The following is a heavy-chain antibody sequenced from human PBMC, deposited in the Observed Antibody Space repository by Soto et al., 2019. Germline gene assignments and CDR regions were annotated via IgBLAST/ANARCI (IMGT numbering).Heavy chain of an antibody. J-gene: IGHJ6*02. V-gene: IGHV4-4*07. CDR1: GGSVNYSY. CDR2: IFTSGTT. Sequence: NPSETLSLTCTVSGGSVNYSYWTWIRQPAGKGLEWIGRIFTSGTTTYNPSLESRVSMSIDTSKNQFSLNLTSLTAADTAVYYCARDQTRLWPHLAMDVWGQGTKVTVSS. D-gene: IGHD6-25*01. CDR3: ARDQTRLWPHLAMDV.